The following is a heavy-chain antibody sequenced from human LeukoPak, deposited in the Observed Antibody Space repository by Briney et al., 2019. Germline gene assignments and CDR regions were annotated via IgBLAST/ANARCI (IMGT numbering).Heavy chain of an antibody. Sequence: GASVTVSCKASGYTFTGYYMHWVRQAPGQGLEWMGWINPNSGGTNYAQKFQGRVTMTRDTSISTAYMELSRLRSDDTAVYYCARGPRGSGNRYGMDVWGQGTTVTVSS. CDR1: GYTFTGYY. J-gene: IGHJ6*02. CDR3: ARGPRGSGNRYGMDV. CDR2: INPNSGGT. V-gene: IGHV1-2*02. D-gene: IGHD3-10*01.